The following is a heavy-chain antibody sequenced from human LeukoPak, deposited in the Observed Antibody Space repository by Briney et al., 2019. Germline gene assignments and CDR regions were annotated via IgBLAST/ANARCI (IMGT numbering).Heavy chain of an antibody. Sequence: PGRSLSLPRAACRFIFRRCLILGVRQAPAKELEGVSYISSIGNTNYYTDPVKVRFTSSRDNAKNSLYLQMNSLRAEDTAIYYCARESYVTLIIGDYWGQGTLVTVSS. D-gene: IGHD3-22*01. CDR2: ISSIGNTN. CDR1: RFIFRRCL. CDR3: ARESYVTLIIGDY. V-gene: IGHV3-48*03. J-gene: IGHJ4*02.